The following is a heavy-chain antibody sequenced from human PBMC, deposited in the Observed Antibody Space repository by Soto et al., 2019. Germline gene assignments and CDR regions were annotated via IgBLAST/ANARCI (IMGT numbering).Heavy chain of an antibody. D-gene: IGHD2-15*01. CDR2: IYKSATT. V-gene: IGHV4-30-4*08. J-gene: IGHJ5*01. CDR3: ARGRYCLTGRCFPNWFDS. Sequence: SETLSLTCSVSGDSISTVDYFWAWIRQPPGQALEYIGYIYKSATTYYNPSFESRVAISLDTSRSQFSLNVTSVTAADTAVYFCARGRYCLTGRCFPNWFDSWGQGTLVTVSS. CDR1: GDSISTVDYF.